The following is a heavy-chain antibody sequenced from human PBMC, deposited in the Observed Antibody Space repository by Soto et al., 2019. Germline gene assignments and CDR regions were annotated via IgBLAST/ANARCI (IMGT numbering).Heavy chain of an antibody. CDR1: GYSFTTYW. CDR3: ARKDIAGNSVDF. D-gene: IGHD6-13*01. V-gene: IGHV5-51*01. CDR2: IYPGDSDT. J-gene: IGHJ4*02. Sequence: GESLKISCKASGYSFTTYWIGWVRQMPGKGLEWMGIIYPGDSDTRYSPSFQGQVTISADKSISTAYLQWSSLKASDSAMFYCARKDIAGNSVDFWGQGTLVTVSS.